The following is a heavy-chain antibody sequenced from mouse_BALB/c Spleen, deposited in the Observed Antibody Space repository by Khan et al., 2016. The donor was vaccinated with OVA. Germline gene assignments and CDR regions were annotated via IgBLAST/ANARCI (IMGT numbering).Heavy chain of an antibody. CDR3: ARGNYYGSSSWFGY. Sequence: QVQLKQSGAELMKPGASVKISCKATGYTFSSYWIEWVKQRPGHGLEWIGEILPGSGRNNYNEKFKGQATFTEDTSSNTAYMQLSNLTSDDSAVYYCARGNYYGSSSWFGYWGQGTLVTVSA. CDR1: GYTFSSYW. V-gene: IGHV1-9*01. CDR2: ILPGSGRN. D-gene: IGHD1-1*01. J-gene: IGHJ3*01.